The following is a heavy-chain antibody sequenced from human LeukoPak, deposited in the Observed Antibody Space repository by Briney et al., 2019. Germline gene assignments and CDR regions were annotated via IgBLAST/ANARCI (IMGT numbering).Heavy chain of an antibody. V-gene: IGHV3-48*01. CDR3: ARDRTQFDY. D-gene: IGHD3/OR15-3a*01. Sequence: PGGSLRLSCAASGFTFSSYSMNWVRQAPGKGLEWVSYISSSSSTIYYADSVKGRFTISRDNAKNSLYLQMNSLRAEDTAVYYCARDRTQFDYWGQGTLVTVSS. CDR2: ISSSSSTI. CDR1: GFTFSSYS. J-gene: IGHJ4*02.